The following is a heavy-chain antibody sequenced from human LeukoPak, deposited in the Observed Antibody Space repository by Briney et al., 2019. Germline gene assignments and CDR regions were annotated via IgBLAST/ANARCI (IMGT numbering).Heavy chain of an antibody. V-gene: IGHV4-38-2*01. CDR1: GYSISSGYY. CDR3: ARSTEGSLGAFDI. Sequence: ASETLSLTCAVSGYSISSGYYWGWIRQPPGKGLEWIGSVYHSGSNYYNPSLKSRVTMSVDTSKNRFSLKLSSVTAADTAVYFCARSTEGSLGAFDIWAQGTMVTVSS. J-gene: IGHJ3*02. D-gene: IGHD1-26*01. CDR2: VYHSGSN.